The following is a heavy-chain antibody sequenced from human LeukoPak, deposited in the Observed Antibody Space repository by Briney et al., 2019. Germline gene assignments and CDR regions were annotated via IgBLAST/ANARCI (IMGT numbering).Heavy chain of an antibody. CDR3: ATSARTYLGSSLDY. CDR1: GFTFSTYW. D-gene: IGHD2-15*01. V-gene: IGHV3-74*01. CDR2: ISSDASIT. Sequence: GGSLRLSCAASGFTFSTYWMHWVRQDPGKGLVWVSRISSDASITSYADPVKGRFTISRDNAKNTLYLQMNSLRAEDTALYYCATSARTYLGSSLDYWGQGTLVTVPS. J-gene: IGHJ4*02.